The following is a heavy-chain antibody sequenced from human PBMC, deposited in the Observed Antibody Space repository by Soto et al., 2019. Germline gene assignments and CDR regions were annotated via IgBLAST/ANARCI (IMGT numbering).Heavy chain of an antibody. CDR3: AGLGDFQSYYYGMNV. D-gene: IGHD3-10*01. Sequence: SETLSLTCNVSGISIVGYSWSWIRQPAGKGLEWLGRIYASGSTNYNPSPKSRVTISVDTPKNQFSLKVTSVTAADTAVYYCAGLGDFQSYYYGMNVWGQGTAVTVSS. CDR2: IYASGST. CDR1: GISIVGYS. J-gene: IGHJ6*02. V-gene: IGHV4-4*07.